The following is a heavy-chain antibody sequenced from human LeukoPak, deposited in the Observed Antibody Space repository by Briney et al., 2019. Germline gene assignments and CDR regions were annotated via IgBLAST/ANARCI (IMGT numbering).Heavy chain of an antibody. CDR3: AREPRWYYYDSASYYFDY. CDR1: AGSISGHS. J-gene: IGHJ4*02. Sequence: SETLSLTCTVSAGSISGHSWNWIRQPPGKGLEWIGDIYYSGSTRYNPSLESRGTISLDTSKNQFSLSLTSVTAADTAVYYCAREPRWYYYDSASYYFDYWGQGTLVTVSS. V-gene: IGHV4-59*11. D-gene: IGHD3-22*01. CDR2: IYYSGST.